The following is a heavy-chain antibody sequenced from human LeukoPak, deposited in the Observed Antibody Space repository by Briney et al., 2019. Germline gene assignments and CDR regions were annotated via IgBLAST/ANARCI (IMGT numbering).Heavy chain of an antibody. CDR1: VGSVSSGSYS. D-gene: IGHD2-21*01. CDR3: ARGHSRPEFLVFERSDWFDP. CDR2: IYTRGST. Sequence: SETLSLTCTVSVGSVSSGSYSSTWLRQPGGKGLEWIGRIYTRGSTNYKPSLKRQVTISADASKNQFFLKLPSVTAADTAVYYCARGHSRPEFLVFERSDWFDPWGQGTLVTVSS. J-gene: IGHJ5*02. V-gene: IGHV4-61*02.